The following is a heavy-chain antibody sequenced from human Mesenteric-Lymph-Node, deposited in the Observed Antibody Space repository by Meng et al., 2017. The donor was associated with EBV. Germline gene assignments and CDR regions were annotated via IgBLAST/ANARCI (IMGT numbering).Heavy chain of an antibody. CDR1: VGSISSGGYY. D-gene: IGHD4-17*01. CDR2: IYYSEST. Sequence: QVQLQQWGAGLLKPSETLSLPRAVSVGSISSGGYYWSWIRQPLGKGLEWIEYIYYSESTYYNPSLKSRLTMSLDTSKNQFSLKLSSVTAADTAVYYCARVVGDSTGFEYWGQGTLVTVSS. J-gene: IGHJ4*02. V-gene: IGHV4-30-4*01. CDR3: ARVVGDSTGFEY.